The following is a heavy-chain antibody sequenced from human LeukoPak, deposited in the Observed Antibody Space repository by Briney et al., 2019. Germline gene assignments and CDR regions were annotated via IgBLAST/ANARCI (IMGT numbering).Heavy chain of an antibody. D-gene: IGHD1-26*01. CDR3: AREGGVGATLDY. Sequence: GGSLRLSCAASGFTFSSYAMHWVRQAPGKGLEWVSYISSSGSTIYYADSVKGRFTISRDNAKNSLYLQMDSLRAEDTAVYYCAREGGVGATLDYWGQGALVTVSS. CDR1: GFTFSSYA. V-gene: IGHV3-48*03. CDR2: ISSSGSTI. J-gene: IGHJ4*02.